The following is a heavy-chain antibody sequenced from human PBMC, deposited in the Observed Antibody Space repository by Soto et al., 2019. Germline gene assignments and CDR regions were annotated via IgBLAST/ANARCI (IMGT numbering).Heavy chain of an antibody. CDR3: ARAGTVVVPAAISRRRHRYGMDV. CDR1: GYTFTSYA. J-gene: IGHJ6*02. Sequence: ASGEVSCKASGYTFTSYAMHWVRQAPGQRLEWMGWINAGNGNTKYSQKFQGRVTITRDTSASTAYMELSSLRSEDTAVYYCARAGTVVVPAAISRRRHRYGMDVWG. CDR2: INAGNGNT. V-gene: IGHV1-3*01. D-gene: IGHD2-2*01.